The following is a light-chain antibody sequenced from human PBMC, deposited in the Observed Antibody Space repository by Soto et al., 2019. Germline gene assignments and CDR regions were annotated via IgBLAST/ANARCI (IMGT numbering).Light chain of an antibody. J-gene: IGLJ2*01. V-gene: IGLV2-14*01. CDR1: SSDVGGYNY. CDR3: SSYTSSSTLV. Sequence: QSPLTQPASVSGSPGQSITISCTGTSSDVGGYNYVSWYQQHPGKAPKLMIYEVSNRPSGVSNRFFGSKSGKTASLTISGLQAEDEADYYCSSYTSSSTLVFGGGTKLTVL. CDR2: EVS.